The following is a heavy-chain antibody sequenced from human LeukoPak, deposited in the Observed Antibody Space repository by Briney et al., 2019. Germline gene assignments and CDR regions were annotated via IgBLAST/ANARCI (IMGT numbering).Heavy chain of an antibody. D-gene: IGHD3-10*01. CDR1: GFTFSSYS. CDR2: INQDGGEK. Sequence: PGGSLRLSCAASGFTFSSYSMNWVRQAPGKGLEWVAVINQDGGEKRSVDSVKGRFTISRDNAKNSLYLEMNSLRAEDTAVYHCARGVVTGVDYFDYWGQGTLVTVSS. V-gene: IGHV3-7*01. J-gene: IGHJ4*02. CDR3: ARGVVTGVDYFDY.